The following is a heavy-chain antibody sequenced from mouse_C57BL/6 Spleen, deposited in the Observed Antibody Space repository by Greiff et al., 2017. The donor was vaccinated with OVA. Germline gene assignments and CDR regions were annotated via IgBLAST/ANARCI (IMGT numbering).Heavy chain of an antibody. CDR2: IWSGGST. CDR3: ARNSYYGNLDY. V-gene: IGHV2-2*01. Sequence: QVHVKQSGPGLVQPSQRLSITCTASGFSLTSYGVHWVRQSPGKGLEWLGVIWSGGSTDYNAAFISSLSISKDNSKSQVFFKMNSLQADDTAIYYCARNSYYGNLDYGGQGTTLTVSS. J-gene: IGHJ2*01. D-gene: IGHD2-10*01. CDR1: GFSLTSYG.